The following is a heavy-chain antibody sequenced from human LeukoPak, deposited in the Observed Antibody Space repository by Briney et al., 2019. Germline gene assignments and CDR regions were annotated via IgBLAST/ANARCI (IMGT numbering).Heavy chain of an antibody. J-gene: IGHJ4*02. V-gene: IGHV3-33*01. Sequence: GGSLRLSCAASGFTFSSYGMHWIRQAPGKGLEWVAVIWYDGSNKYYADSVKGRFTISRDNSKNTLYLQMNSLRAEDTAVYYCARDCDYYDSSGYCQLFDYWGQGTLVTVSS. CDR1: GFTFSSYG. CDR2: IWYDGSNK. CDR3: ARDCDYYDSSGYCQLFDY. D-gene: IGHD3-22*01.